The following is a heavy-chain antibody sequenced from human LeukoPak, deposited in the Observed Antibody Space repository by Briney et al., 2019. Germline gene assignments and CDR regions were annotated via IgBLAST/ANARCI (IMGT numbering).Heavy chain of an antibody. CDR1: GGSISSSLNH. Sequence: SETLSLTCSVSGGSISSSLNHWGWLRQPPGKGLEWIGNLFHSGNTYSSPSLQSRVALSVDTSKNQFSLKLTSVTATDTAVYYCARQIVGTSWNYYYSYIDVWGKGTSVSVSS. D-gene: IGHD1-1*01. J-gene: IGHJ6*03. CDR3: ARQIVGTSWNYYYSYIDV. CDR2: LFHSGNT. V-gene: IGHV4-39*01.